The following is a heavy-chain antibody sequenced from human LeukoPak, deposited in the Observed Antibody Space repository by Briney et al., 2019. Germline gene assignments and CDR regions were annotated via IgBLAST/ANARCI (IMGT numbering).Heavy chain of an antibody. CDR1: GFTFSSYW. Sequence: GGSLRLSCAASGFTFSSYWMSWVRQAPGKGLEWVANIKQDGSEKYYVDSVKGRFTISRDNAKNSLYLQMNSLRAEDTAVYYCARDGRHYYDSSGYLSSSDAFDIWGQGTMVTVSS. V-gene: IGHV3-7*01. D-gene: IGHD3-22*01. CDR3: ARDGRHYYDSSGYLSSSDAFDI. CDR2: IKQDGSEK. J-gene: IGHJ3*02.